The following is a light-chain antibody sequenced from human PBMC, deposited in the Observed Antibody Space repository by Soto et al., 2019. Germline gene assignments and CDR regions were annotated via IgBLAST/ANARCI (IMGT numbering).Light chain of an antibody. J-gene: IGLJ1*01. V-gene: IGLV2-14*01. Sequence: QSALTQPASVSGSPGQSITISCTGTSSDVGGYNYVSWYQQHPGKAPKLMSYDVSNRPSGGSNRFSGSKSGNTASLPISGLQAEDEADYYCSSYTSSSTLYVFGTGTKVTVL. CDR2: DVS. CDR1: SSDVGGYNY. CDR3: SSYTSSSTLYV.